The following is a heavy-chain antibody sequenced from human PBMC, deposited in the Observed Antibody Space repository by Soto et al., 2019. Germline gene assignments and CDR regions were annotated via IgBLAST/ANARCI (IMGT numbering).Heavy chain of an antibody. CDR1: GYTFTSYG. CDR3: ARASGLAAAVDFDY. CDR2: ISAYNGNT. J-gene: IGHJ4*02. V-gene: IGHV1-18*01. Sequence: ASVKLSCKASGYTFTSYGISLVRQAPGQGLEWMGWISAYNGNTNYAQKLQGRVTMTTDTSTSTAYMELRSLRSDDTAVYYCARASGLAAAVDFDYWGQGTLVTVSS. D-gene: IGHD6-13*01.